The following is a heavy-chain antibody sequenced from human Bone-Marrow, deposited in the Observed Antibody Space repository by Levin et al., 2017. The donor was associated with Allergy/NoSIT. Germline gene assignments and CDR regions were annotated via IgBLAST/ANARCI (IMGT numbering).Heavy chain of an antibody. CDR1: GFTFRNSW. J-gene: IGHJ4*02. CDR2: IKYDGSAK. D-gene: IGHD5-18*01. V-gene: IGHV3-7*01. CDR3: ARDPPSDSFVDY. Sequence: LSLPCAASGFTFRNSWMNWVRQTPGKGLEWVANIKYDGSAKYYVDSVRGRFIVSRDNAKNSLYLQMSSLRADDTAVYYCARDPPSDSFVDYWGQGTLVIVSS.